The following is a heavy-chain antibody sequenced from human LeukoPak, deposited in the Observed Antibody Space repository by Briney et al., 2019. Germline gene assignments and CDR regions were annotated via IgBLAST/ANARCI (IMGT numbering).Heavy chain of an antibody. J-gene: IGHJ4*02. D-gene: IGHD5-12*01. Sequence: GGSLRLSCAASGFTFSSYSMNWVRQAPGKGLEWVSSISSSSSYIYYADSVKGRFTISRDNAKNSLYLQMNSLRAEDTAVYYCARGSSGYGKVQFDYWGQGTLVTVSS. CDR3: ARGSSGYGKVQFDY. CDR1: GFTFSSYS. CDR2: ISSSSSYI. V-gene: IGHV3-21*01.